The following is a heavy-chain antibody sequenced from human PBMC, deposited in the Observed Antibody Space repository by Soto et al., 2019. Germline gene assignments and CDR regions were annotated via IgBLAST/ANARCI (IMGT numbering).Heavy chain of an antibody. CDR3: FSGGVTSRTFDY. Sequence: GESLKISCKASGYIIRNYWIGWVRQMPGQGLEWMGIIFPDDSDTRYSPSFQGHVTISVDKSISTAYVQWSSLKASDSAIYYCFSGGVTSRTFDYWGQGTLVNVSS. CDR1: GYIIRNYW. J-gene: IGHJ4*02. D-gene: IGHD3-16*01. CDR2: IFPDDSDT. V-gene: IGHV5-51*01.